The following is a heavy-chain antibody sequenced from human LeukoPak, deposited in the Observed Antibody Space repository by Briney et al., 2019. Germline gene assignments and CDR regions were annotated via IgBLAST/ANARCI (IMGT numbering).Heavy chain of an antibody. Sequence: GGSLRLSCAASGFTFSSSVMTWVRQAPGKGLEWVSSIGPSGGSTYYADSVKGRFTISRDNSKNTLYLQMNSLRAEDTAVYYCEGYYYGSGSPDYWGQGTLVTVSS. V-gene: IGHV3-23*01. CDR1: GFTFSSSV. CDR2: IGPSGGST. CDR3: EGYYYGSGSPDY. J-gene: IGHJ4*02. D-gene: IGHD3-10*01.